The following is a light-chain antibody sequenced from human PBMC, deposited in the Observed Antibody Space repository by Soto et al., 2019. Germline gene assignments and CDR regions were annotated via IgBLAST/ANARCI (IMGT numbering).Light chain of an antibody. Sequence: DIQMTHSPSSLSASVGDRGTRTCEASQDISNYLNWYQQKPGKAAKLLIYDASNLETGVPSRFSGSGSGTDFTFTISSLQPEDIATYYCQQYDNLPLTFGGGTKVDIK. CDR3: QQYDNLPLT. V-gene: IGKV1-33*01. CDR1: QDISNY. J-gene: IGKJ4*01. CDR2: DAS.